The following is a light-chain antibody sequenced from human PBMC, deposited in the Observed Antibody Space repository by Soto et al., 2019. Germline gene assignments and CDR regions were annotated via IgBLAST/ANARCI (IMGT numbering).Light chain of an antibody. CDR1: QSVSSSY. V-gene: IGKV3-20*01. CDR2: GAS. Sequence: EIVLTQSPGTLSLSPGERATLSCRASQSVSSSYLAWYQQKPGQAPRLLIYGASSRATGIPDGFSGSGSGTDFTLNISRLEPEDFAVYYCQQYGSSPYTFGQGTKLEIK. CDR3: QQYGSSPYT. J-gene: IGKJ2*01.